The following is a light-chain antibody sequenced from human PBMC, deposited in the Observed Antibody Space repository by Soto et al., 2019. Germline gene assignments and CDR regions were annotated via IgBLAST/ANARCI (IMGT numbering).Light chain of an antibody. V-gene: IGLV1-44*01. J-gene: IGLJ2*01. CDR1: SSNIGSNS. CDR3: AAWDDTLNGHVV. CDR2: STN. Sequence: QSVLTQPPSASGTPGQRVTISCSGSSSNIGSNSANWYQQLPGTAPKLVMYSTNQRPSGVPDRFSGSKSGTSASLAISDLQSEDEADYYCAAWDDTLNGHVVFGGGTKLIVL.